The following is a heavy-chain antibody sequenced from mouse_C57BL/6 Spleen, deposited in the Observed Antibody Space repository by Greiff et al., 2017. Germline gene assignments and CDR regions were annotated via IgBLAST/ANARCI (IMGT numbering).Heavy chain of an antibody. V-gene: IGHV1-81*01. Sequence: QVQLQQSGAELARPGASVKLSCKASGYTFTSYGISWVKQRPGQGLEWIGEIYPRSGNTYYNEKFKGKATLTADKSSSTAYMELRSLTADDSAVYFCARQSYFEGWGTGTTVTVSS. CDR2: IYPRSGNT. CDR3: ARQSYFEG. CDR1: GYTFTSYG. J-gene: IGHJ1*03.